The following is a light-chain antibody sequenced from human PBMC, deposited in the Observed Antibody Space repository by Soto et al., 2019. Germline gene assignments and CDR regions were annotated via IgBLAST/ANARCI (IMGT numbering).Light chain of an antibody. CDR3: CSYAGSSTFHVV. Sequence: QSVLTQPASVSGSPGQSITISCTGTSSDVGSYNLVSWYQQHPGKAPKLIIYEGSKRPSGVSNRFSGSKSGNTASLTISGLQAEDEAEYYCCSYAGSSTFHVVFGGGTKVTVL. CDR1: SSDVGSYNL. V-gene: IGLV2-23*03. CDR2: EGS. J-gene: IGLJ2*01.